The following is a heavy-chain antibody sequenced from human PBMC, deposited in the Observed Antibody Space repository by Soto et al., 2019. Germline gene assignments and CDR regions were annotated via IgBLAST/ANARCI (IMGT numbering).Heavy chain of an antibody. D-gene: IGHD5-12*01. CDR2: IDPSDSYT. J-gene: IGHJ6*02. Sequence: PGESLKISCKGSGYSFTSYWISWVRQMPGKGLEWMGRIDPSDSYTNYSPSFQGHVTISADKSISTAYLQWSSLKASDTAMYYCASNTWTRYHYYGMDVWGQGTTVTVSS. V-gene: IGHV5-10-1*01. CDR1: GYSFTSYW. CDR3: ASNTWTRYHYYGMDV.